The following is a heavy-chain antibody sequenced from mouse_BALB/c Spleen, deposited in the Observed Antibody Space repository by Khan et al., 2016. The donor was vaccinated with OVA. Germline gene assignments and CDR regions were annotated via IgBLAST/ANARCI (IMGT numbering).Heavy chain of an antibody. J-gene: IGHJ3*01. CDR3: QRGGGGSRFAY. Sequence: VQLKQSGAELVRPGVSVKISCKGSGYTFTDFTMHWVKQSHAKSLEWIGVINTYYGDVTYNQKFKGKATMTVDTSSSTVYMELARLTSEDSAIYYCQRGGGGSRFAYWGQGTLVTVSA. CDR2: INTYYGDV. CDR1: GYTFTDFT. V-gene: IGHV1S137*01.